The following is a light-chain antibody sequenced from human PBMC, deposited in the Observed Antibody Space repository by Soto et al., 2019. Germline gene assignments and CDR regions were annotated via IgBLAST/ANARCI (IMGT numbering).Light chain of an antibody. CDR1: HSVLSSSDNQKY. V-gene: IGKV4-1*01. CDR3: QQYHSDPIT. J-gene: IGKJ5*01. CDR2: WAS. Sequence: DFVVTQSPDSLAVSLGERATINCNSSHSVLSSSDNQKYLAWFQQTQGQTPKLIMYWASTRKSGVPDRFRGGGSGTDFTLTISSLQAEDVAVYYCQQYHSDPITFGQGTRLEIK.